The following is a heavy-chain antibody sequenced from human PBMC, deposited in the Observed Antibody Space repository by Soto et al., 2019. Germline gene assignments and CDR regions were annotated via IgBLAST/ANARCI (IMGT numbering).Heavy chain of an antibody. Sequence: ESGGGVVQPGRSLRLSCAASGFTFSSYGMHWVRQAPGKGLEWVAVISYDGSNKYYADSVTGRFTISRANSKNTLNLQMSSLRAEDTAVYYCAKVRAVAVAGTNYYYGMDAWGQGTTVTVSS. J-gene: IGHJ6*02. CDR3: AKVRAVAVAGTNYYYGMDA. D-gene: IGHD6-19*01. CDR2: ISYDGSNK. V-gene: IGHV3-30*18. CDR1: GFTFSSYG.